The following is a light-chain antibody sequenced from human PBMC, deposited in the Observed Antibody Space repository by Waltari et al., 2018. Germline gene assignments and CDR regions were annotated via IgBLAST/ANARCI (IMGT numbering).Light chain of an antibody. CDR2: GAS. J-gene: IGKJ2*01. V-gene: IGKV3-20*01. CDR1: QSLTKRY. Sequence: VLTQSPDTLSLSPGDRATLSCRASQSLTKRYLVGYQQKPGQAPRLLIYGASNRAAGSPDRFSGSGSGTDFTLTISRLEPDDSAVYYCQQYGSSIMYTFGQGTKLEIK. CDR3: QQYGSSIMYT.